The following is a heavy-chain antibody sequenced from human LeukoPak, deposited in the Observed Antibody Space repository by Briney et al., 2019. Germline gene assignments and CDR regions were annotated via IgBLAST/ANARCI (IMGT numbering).Heavy chain of an antibody. CDR3: XXXXXXXXXXXXXXXVRTGAEYFQH. J-gene: IGHJ1*01. D-gene: IGHD1-14*01. V-gene: IGHV3-23*01. Sequence: SGXXXXXYAMSWVRQAPGRGLXWVSAISGSGDSTYYADSVKGRFTISRDNSKNTLYLQMNRLRAEDTALYYXXXXXXXXXXXXXXXXVRTGAEYFQHWGQGTLVTVSS. CDR1: GXXXXXYA. CDR2: ISGSGDST.